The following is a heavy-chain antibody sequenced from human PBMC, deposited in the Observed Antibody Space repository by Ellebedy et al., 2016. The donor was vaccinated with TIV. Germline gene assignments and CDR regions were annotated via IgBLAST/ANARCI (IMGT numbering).Heavy chain of an antibody. CDR1: GFTFSSYG. J-gene: IGHJ6*02. V-gene: IGHV3-30*02. CDR3: AKEGIGYYGMDV. CDR2: IPYDGSNE. Sequence: GESLKISCAASGFTFSSYGMHWVRLAPGKGLEWVAFIPYDGSNEYYADSVKGRFTISRDNSKNTLYLQIHSLRPEDTAEYHCAKEGIGYYGMDVWGQGTTVTVSS. D-gene: IGHD3-10*01.